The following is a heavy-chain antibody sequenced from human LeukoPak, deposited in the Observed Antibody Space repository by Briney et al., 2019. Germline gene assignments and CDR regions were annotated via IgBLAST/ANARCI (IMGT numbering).Heavy chain of an antibody. V-gene: IGHV4-34*01. CDR1: GGSFSGYY. Sequence: KPSETLSLTCAVYGGSFSGYYWSWIRQPPGKGLEWIGEINHSGSTNYNPSLKSRVTIPVDTSKNQFSLKLSSVTAADTAVYYCARGRSPFGYWGQGTLVTVSS. CDR2: INHSGST. J-gene: IGHJ4*02. CDR3: ARGRSPFGY. D-gene: IGHD3-10*01.